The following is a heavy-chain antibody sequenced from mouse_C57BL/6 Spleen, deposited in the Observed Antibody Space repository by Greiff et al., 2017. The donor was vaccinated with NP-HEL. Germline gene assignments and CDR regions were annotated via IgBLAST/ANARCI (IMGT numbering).Heavy chain of an antibody. CDR3: SAAWFAY. J-gene: IGHJ3*01. Sequence: EVQLQQSGPELVKPGASVKISCKASGYTFTDYYMNWVKQSHGKSLEWIGDINPNNGGTRYNQKFKGKATLTVDKSSSTAYMELRSLTSEDSAVYYCSAAWFAYWGQGTLVTVSA. CDR2: INPNNGGT. CDR1: GYTFTDYY. V-gene: IGHV1-26*01.